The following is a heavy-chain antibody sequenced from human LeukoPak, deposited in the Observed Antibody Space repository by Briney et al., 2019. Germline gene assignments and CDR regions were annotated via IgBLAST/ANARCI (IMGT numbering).Heavy chain of an antibody. Sequence: GGSLRLSCAASGFTFSSYAMSWVRQAPGKGLEWVSAISGSGGSTYYADSVKGRFTISGDNSKNTLYLQMNSLRAEDTAVYYCAKRSNYDSSGYYFDYWGQGTLVTVSS. CDR1: GFTFSSYA. CDR2: ISGSGGST. V-gene: IGHV3-23*01. CDR3: AKRSNYDSSGYYFDY. J-gene: IGHJ4*02. D-gene: IGHD3-22*01.